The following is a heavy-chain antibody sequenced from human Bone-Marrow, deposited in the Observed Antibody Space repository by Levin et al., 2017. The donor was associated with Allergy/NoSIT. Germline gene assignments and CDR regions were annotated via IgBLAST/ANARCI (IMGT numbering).Heavy chain of an antibody. J-gene: IGHJ6*03. CDR3: ARRSMAADRQTTLFGVVLSKTYYYFIDV. V-gene: IGHV4-39*01. Sequence: SETLSLTCTVSGGSISSNTYYWGWIRQSPGKGLVWIVTIYYSGGTYYNPSLKSRVTISVDTSNNQFSLNLSSLTAAATAVYYCARRSMAADRQTTLFGVVLSKTYYYFIDVWGKGTTVTVSS. D-gene: IGHD3-3*01. CDR1: GGSISSNTYY. CDR2: IYYSGGT.